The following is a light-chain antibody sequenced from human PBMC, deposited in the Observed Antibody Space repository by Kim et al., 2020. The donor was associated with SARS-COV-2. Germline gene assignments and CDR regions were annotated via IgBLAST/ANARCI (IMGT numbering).Light chain of an antibody. CDR2: KAS. J-gene: IGKJ1*01. CDR3: QQYETYWT. CDR1: QSIDSW. Sequence: DIQMTQSPSTLSASVGDRVTITCRASQSIDSWLAWYQQKPGQAPKLLIYKASRLHSGVPSRFSGSGSGTESTLTINGLQPDDFAMYFCQQYETYWTFDLGTKVDIK. V-gene: IGKV1-5*03.